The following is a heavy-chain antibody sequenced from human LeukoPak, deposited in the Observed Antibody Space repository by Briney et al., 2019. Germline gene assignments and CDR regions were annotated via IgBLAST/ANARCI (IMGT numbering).Heavy chain of an antibody. J-gene: IGHJ4*02. V-gene: IGHV1-46*01. CDR2: INPSGGST. CDR1: GYTVTSYY. D-gene: IGHD3-22*01. CDR3: ARGALYYYDSSGYYGY. Sequence: ASVKVSCKASGYTVTSYYMHGVRQAPGQGLEWMGIINPSGGSTSYAQKFQGRVTMTRDTSTSTVYMELSSLRSEDTAVYYCARGALYYYDSSGYYGYWGQGTLVTVSS.